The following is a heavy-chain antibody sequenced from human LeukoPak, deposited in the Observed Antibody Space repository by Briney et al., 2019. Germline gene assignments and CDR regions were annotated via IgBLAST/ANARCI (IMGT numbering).Heavy chain of an antibody. J-gene: IGHJ4*02. CDR2: ISSSSSYI. CDR1: GFTLRSYS. V-gene: IGHV3-21*01. D-gene: IGHD1-26*01. Sequence: MPGGSLRLSCAASGFTLRSYSMNWVPQAPGKGLEWVSSISSSSSYIYYADSVKGRFTISRDNAKNSLYLQMNSMRAEDTAVYYCARAADGSGTANQGGFDYWGQGTLVTVSS. CDR3: ARAADGSGTANQGGFDY.